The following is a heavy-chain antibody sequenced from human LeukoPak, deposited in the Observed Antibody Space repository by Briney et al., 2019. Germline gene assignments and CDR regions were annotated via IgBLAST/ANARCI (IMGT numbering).Heavy chain of an antibody. CDR3: ARASYYYGMDV. CDR2: IYHSGST. V-gene: IGHV4-59*12. CDR1: GGSISSYY. J-gene: IGHJ6*02. Sequence: SETLSLTFTVSGGSISSYYWSWIRQPPGKGLEWIGYIYHSGSTNYNPSLKSRVTISVDTSKNQFSLKLSSVTAADTAVYYCARASYYYGMDVWGQGTTVTVSS.